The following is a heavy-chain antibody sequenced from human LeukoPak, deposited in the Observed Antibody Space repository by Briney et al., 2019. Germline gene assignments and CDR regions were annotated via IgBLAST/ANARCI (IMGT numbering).Heavy chain of an antibody. CDR1: GYTFTSYY. J-gene: IGHJ4*02. CDR3: ARDSRNYNILTGYYGRYPDY. Sequence: ASVKVSCKASGYTFTSYYMHWVRQAPGQGLEWMGIINPSGGSTSYAQKFQGRVTMTRDTSTSTVYMELSSLRSEDTAVYYCARDSRNYNILTGYYGRYPDYWGQGTLVTVSS. CDR2: INPSGGST. D-gene: IGHD3-9*01. V-gene: IGHV1-46*01.